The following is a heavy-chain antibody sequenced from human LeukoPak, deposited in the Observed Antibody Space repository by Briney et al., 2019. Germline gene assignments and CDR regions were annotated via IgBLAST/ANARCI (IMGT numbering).Heavy chain of an antibody. D-gene: IGHD3-3*01. CDR3: ARSPIIGYYYYCHMAV. CDR2: INWNVAHT. J-gene: IGHJ6*03. V-gene: IGHV3-20*04. Sequence: GGCLRLSCAVSGFTLGDYGMSWVRQAPGKVLGWDSGINWNVAHTGCADSLKGRFTTARDNAKNSPWLQIDSVRAEDTALYYCARSPIIGYYYYCHMAVWGEGTTVTVSS. CDR1: GFTLGDYG.